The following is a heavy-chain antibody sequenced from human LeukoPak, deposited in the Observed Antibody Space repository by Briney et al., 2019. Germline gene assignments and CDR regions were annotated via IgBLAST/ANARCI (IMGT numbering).Heavy chain of an antibody. CDR2: ISSSSSYI. CDR1: GFTFSSYS. V-gene: IGHV3-21*01. CDR3: ARVVAGYSYGHSYFDY. D-gene: IGHD5-18*01. J-gene: IGHJ4*02. Sequence: GGSLRLSCAASGFTFSSYSMNWVRQAPGKGLEWVSSISSSSSYIYYADSVKGRFTISRDNAKNSLYLQMNSLRAEDTAVYYCARVVAGYSYGHSYFDYWGQGTLVTVSS.